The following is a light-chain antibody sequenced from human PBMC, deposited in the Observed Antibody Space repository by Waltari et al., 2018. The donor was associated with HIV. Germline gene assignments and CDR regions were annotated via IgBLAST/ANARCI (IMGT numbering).Light chain of an antibody. J-gene: IGKJ1*01. CDR1: QTILYSSNNKSC. Sequence: DIVMTQSPDSLAVSLGERASINCKSNQTILYSSNNKSCLAGYQQKPGQPPRLLIYWAATRQSGVPDRFSGSGSGTDFTLTISSLQADDVAVYYCQQYYSTPRTFGQGTKVEI. CDR3: QQYYSTPRT. CDR2: WAA. V-gene: IGKV4-1*01.